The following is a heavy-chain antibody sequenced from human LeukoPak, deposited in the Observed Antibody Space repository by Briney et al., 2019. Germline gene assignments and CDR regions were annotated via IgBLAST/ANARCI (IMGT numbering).Heavy chain of an antibody. CDR3: TWVGARYYFDY. D-gene: IGHD1-26*01. Sequence: GGSLRLSCAASGFTFNHAWMSWVRQAPGKGLEWVGRIKSKTNGGTTDYAAPVKGRFTISRDDSKNTLYLQMNSLKTEDTAVYYCTWVGARYYFDYWGREPWSPSPQ. V-gene: IGHV3-15*01. J-gene: IGHJ4*02. CDR1: GFTFNHAW. CDR2: IKSKTNGGTT.